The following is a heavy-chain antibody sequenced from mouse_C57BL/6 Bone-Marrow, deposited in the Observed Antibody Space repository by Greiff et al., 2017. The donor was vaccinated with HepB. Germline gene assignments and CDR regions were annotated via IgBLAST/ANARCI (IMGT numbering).Heavy chain of an antibody. CDR3: ARWDS. V-gene: IGHV5-12*01. J-gene: IGHJ3*01. D-gene: IGHD4-1*01. Sequence: SVVGLVQPGGSLKLSCAASGFTFSDYYMYWVRQTPEKRLEWVAYISNGGGSTYYPDTVKGRFTISRDNAKNTLYLQMSRLKSEDTAMYYCARWDSWGQGTLVTVSA. CDR1: GFTFSDYY. CDR2: ISNGGGST.